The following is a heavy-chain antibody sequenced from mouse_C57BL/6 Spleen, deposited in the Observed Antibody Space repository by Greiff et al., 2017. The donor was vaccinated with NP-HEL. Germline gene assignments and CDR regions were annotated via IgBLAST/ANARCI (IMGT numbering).Heavy chain of an antibody. D-gene: IGHD2-2*01. V-gene: IGHV5-9-1*02. CDR2: ISSGGDYI. Sequence: EVKLVESGEGLVKPGGSLKLSCAASGFTFSSYAMSWVRQTPEKRLEWVAYISSGGDYIYYADTVTGRFTISRDNDRNTLYLQMSSLKSEDTAMYYCTRDRSMVTTGYYYAMDYWGQGTSVTVSS. CDR3: TRDRSMVTTGYYYAMDY. CDR1: GFTFSSYA. J-gene: IGHJ4*01.